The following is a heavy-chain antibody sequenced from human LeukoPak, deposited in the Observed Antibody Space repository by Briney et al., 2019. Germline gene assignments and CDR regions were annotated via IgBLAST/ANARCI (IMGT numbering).Heavy chain of an antibody. CDR3: ARRGGSSSRRSPIDY. V-gene: IGHV3-7*01. Sequence: GGSLGLSCAASGFTFGDYWMTWVRQAPGKGPEWVANIKQDGSEKYYVDSVRGRFTISRDNAKNSLFLQMNSLRIEDTAVYYCARRGGSSSRRSPIDYWGQGTLVTVSS. CDR1: GFTFGDYW. D-gene: IGHD6-6*01. CDR2: IKQDGSEK. J-gene: IGHJ4*02.